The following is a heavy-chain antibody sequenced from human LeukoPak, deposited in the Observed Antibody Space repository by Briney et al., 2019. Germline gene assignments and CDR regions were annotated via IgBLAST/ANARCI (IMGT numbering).Heavy chain of an antibody. CDR2: IKQDGSEK. J-gene: IGHJ6*02. CDR3: ARDRRVMAAAGTQDGMDV. CDR1: GFTFSSYW. V-gene: IGHV3-7*01. D-gene: IGHD6-13*01. Sequence: GGSLRLSCAASGFTFSSYWMSWVRQAPGKGLELVANIKQDGSEKYYVDSVKGRFTISRDNAKNSLYLQMNSLRAEDTAVYYCARDRRVMAAAGTQDGMDVWGQGTTVTVSS.